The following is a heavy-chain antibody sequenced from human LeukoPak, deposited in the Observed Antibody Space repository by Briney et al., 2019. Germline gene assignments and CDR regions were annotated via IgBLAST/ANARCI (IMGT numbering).Heavy chain of an antibody. D-gene: IGHD3-3*01. CDR2: IGTGGET. CDR3: AKDRLGTLGVVIQDY. V-gene: IGHV3-23*01. CDR1: GFIFSAYA. Sequence: GGSLRLSCAASGFIFSAYAMSWVRQAPGQGLEWVSVIGTGGETHYADSVRGRFTISRNNFKNTLYLQMNSLRAEDTAVYYCAKDRLGTLGVVIQDYWGQGTLVTVSS. J-gene: IGHJ4*02.